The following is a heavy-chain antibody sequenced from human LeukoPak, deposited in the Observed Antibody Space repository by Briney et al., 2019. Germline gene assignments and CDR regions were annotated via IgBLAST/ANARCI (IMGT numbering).Heavy chain of an antibody. J-gene: IGHJ3*02. D-gene: IGHD1-26*01. V-gene: IGHV4-39*01. CDR3: ASSVGATRGDAFDI. Sequence: SETLSLTCAVYGGSFSSSSYYWGWIRQPPGKGLEWIGSIYYSGSTYYNPSLKSRVTISVDTSKNQFSLKLSSVTAADTAVYYCASSVGATRGDAFDIWGQGTMVTVSS. CDR1: GGSFSSSSYY. CDR2: IYYSGST.